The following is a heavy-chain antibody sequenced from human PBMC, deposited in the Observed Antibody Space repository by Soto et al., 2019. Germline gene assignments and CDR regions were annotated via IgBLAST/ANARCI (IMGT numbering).Heavy chain of an antibody. CDR1: GYTFTSYA. CDR2: INAGNGNT. J-gene: IGHJ6*02. CDR3: ARDSEVQYQLRRNYYYGMDV. V-gene: IGHV1-3*01. D-gene: IGHD2-2*01. Sequence: QVQLVQSGAEVKKPGASVKVSCKASGYTFTSYAMHWVRQAPGQRLEWMGWINAGNGNTKYSQKFQGRVTITRDTSXSTXYXALSSLRSEDTAVYYCARDSEVQYQLRRNYYYGMDVWGQGTTVTVSS.